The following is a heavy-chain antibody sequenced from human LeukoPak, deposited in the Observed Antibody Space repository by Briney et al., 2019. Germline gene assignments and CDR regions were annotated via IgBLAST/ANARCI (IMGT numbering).Heavy chain of an antibody. V-gene: IGHV4/OR15-8*02. CDR1: GASVSSDNW. D-gene: IGHD5-24*01. CDR3: STRDQSRTDVVPPDY. CDR2: IHQRGNT. J-gene: IGHJ4*02. Sequence: SETLSFTCVVSGASVSSDNWWTWVRQPPGKGLEWIGEIHQRGNTNYNPSLMGRVTISIDKSRNYLSLNLRYVTAADTAVYYCSTRDQSRTDVVPPDYWGQGILVTVSS.